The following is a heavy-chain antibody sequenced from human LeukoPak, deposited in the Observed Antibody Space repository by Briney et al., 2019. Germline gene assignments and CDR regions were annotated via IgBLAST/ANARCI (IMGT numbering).Heavy chain of an antibody. CDR3: AREKGIVAGLYYYYGMDV. D-gene: IGHD6-19*01. CDR1: GGSISSYY. CDR2: IYYSGST. J-gene: IGHJ6*02. V-gene: IGHV4-59*01. Sequence: SETLSLTCTGSGGSISSYYWSWIRQPPGKGLEWIGYIYYSGSTNYNPSLKSRVTISVDTSKNQFSLKLSSVTAADTAVYYCAREKGIVAGLYYYYGMDVWGQGTTVTVSS.